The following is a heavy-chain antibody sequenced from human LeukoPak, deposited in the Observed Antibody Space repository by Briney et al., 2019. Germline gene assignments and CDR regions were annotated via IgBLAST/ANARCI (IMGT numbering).Heavy chain of an antibody. V-gene: IGHV3-9*03. J-gene: IGHJ6*03. CDR1: GFMFSDYA. D-gene: IGHD5-18*01. CDR2: ISWKSGSI. CDR3: AKGSVEYSYGYYMDV. Sequence: TGGSLRLSCAASGFMFSDYAMSWVRQAPGKGLEWDSGISWKSGSIGYADSVKGRFTISRDNAKNSLYLQMNSLRAEDMALYYCAKGSVEYSYGYYMDVWGKGTTVTVSS.